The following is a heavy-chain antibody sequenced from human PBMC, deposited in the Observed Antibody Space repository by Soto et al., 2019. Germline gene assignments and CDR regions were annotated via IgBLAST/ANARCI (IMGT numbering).Heavy chain of an antibody. Sequence: GESLKISCRASGYTFTYYWISWVRQMSGKGLEWGGRLDHKDTYTDYSPFFQGHVSISSDQPLNTAHLRWSSLKTSDTAIYYCARVRIGDSGMVDFDYWGLGTLVTVSS. V-gene: IGHV5-10-1*01. CDR3: ARVRIGDSGMVDFDY. CDR2: LDHKDTYT. D-gene: IGHD2-15*01. CDR1: GYTFTYYW. J-gene: IGHJ4*02.